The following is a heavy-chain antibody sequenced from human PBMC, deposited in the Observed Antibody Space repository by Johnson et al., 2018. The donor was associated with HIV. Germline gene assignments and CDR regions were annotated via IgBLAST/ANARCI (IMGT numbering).Heavy chain of an antibody. CDR3: ARDASRGYGSELDAFDI. CDR1: GFTFSSYA. CDR2: ISYDGSNK. Sequence: QVQLVESGGGVVQPGRSLRLSCAASGFTFSSYAMHWVRQAPGKGLEWVAVISYDGSNKYYADSVKGRFTISRDNSKNTLYLQMNSLRNEDTAVYYCARDASRGYGSELDAFDIWGQGT. J-gene: IGHJ3*02. D-gene: IGHD3-10*01. V-gene: IGHV3-30-3*01.